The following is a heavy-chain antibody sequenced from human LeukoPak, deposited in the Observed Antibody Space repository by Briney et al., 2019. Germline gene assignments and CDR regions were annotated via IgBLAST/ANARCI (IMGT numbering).Heavy chain of an antibody. D-gene: IGHD3-9*01. Sequence: ASVKVSCKASGGTFSSYAISWVRQAPGQGLEWMGGIIPIFGTANYAQKFQGRVTITADESTSTAYMELSSLRSEDTAVYYCARGYRILTGLGPYGMDVWGQGTTVTVSS. CDR2: IIPIFGTA. CDR3: ARGYRILTGLGPYGMDV. J-gene: IGHJ6*02. V-gene: IGHV1-69*13. CDR1: GGTFSSYA.